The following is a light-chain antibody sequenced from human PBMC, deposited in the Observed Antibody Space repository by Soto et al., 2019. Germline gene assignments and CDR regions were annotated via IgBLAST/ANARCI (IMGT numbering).Light chain of an antibody. CDR2: DVS. CDR3: SSYSSISAYV. CDR1: SSDVGGYNY. Sequence: QSALTQPASVSGSPGQSITISCTGTSSDVGGYNYVSWYQQHPGKAPKLMIYDVSHRPSGVSNRFSGSKSGDTASLTISGLQAEDEADYYCSSYSSISAYVFGIGTKLTVL. J-gene: IGLJ1*01. V-gene: IGLV2-14*01.